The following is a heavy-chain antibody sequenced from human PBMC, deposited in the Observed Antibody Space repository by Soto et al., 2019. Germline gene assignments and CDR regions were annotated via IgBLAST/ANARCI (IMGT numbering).Heavy chain of an antibody. Sequence: LSLTCTVSGGSISSGGYYWSWIRQHPGKGLEWIGYIYYSGSTYYNPSLKSRVTISVDTSKNQFSLKLSSVTAADTAVYYCARDPTAAAPARDYYGMDVWGQGTTVTVSS. D-gene: IGHD6-13*01. CDR3: ARDPTAAAPARDYYGMDV. J-gene: IGHJ6*02. V-gene: IGHV4-31*02. CDR2: IYYSGST. CDR1: GGSISSGGYY.